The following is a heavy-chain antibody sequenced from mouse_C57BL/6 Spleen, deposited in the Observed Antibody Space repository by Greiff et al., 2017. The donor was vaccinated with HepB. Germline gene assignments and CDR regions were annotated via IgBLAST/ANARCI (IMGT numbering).Heavy chain of an antibody. CDR2: IDPENGDT. CDR1: GFNIKDDY. Sequence: VQLQQSGAELVRPGASVKLSCTASGFNIKDDYMHWVKQRPEQGLEWIGWIDPENGDTEYASKFQGKATITADTSSNTAYLELSSLTSEDTAVYYCSRYGSSDEGAMDYWGQGTSVTVSS. D-gene: IGHD1-1*01. CDR3: SRYGSSDEGAMDY. J-gene: IGHJ4*01. V-gene: IGHV14-4*01.